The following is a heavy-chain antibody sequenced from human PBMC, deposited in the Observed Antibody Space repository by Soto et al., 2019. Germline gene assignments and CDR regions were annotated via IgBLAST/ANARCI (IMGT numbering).Heavy chain of an antibody. Sequence: GGALRLSCAASGFTFNIAAIHWGRQASGKGLEWVGLIRNKANGYATAYAPSVKGRITVSRDDSKNMAFLEMNSLKTEDTAVYYCARQGVALELDLRGQRTLVTVSS. CDR3: ARQGVALELDL. V-gene: IGHV3-73*01. CDR1: GFTFNIAA. D-gene: IGHD1-7*01. J-gene: IGHJ4*02. CDR2: IRNKANGYAT.